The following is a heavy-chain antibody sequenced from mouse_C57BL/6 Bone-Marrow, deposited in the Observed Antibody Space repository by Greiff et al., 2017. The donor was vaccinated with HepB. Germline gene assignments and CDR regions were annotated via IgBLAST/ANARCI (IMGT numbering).Heavy chain of an antibody. CDR2: IYPGGGYT. V-gene: IGHV1-63*01. D-gene: IGHD1-1*01. CDR1: GYTFTNYW. J-gene: IGHJ1*03. CDR3: ARYPDYYGSSYYYWYFDV. Sequence: QVQLQQSGAELVRPGTSVKMSCKASGYTFTNYWIGWAKQRPGHGLEWIGDIYPGGGYTNYNEKFKGKATLTADKSSSTAYMQFSSLTSEDSAIYYCARYPDYYGSSYYYWYFDVWGTGTTVTVSS.